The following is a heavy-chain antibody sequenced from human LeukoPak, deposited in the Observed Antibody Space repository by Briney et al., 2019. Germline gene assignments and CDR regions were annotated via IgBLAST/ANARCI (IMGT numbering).Heavy chain of an antibody. CDR1: GFTFSSYG. CDR2: ISYDGSNK. D-gene: IGHD4-17*01. V-gene: IGHV3-30*18. Sequence: GRSLRLSCAASGFTFSSYGMHWVRQAPGKGLEWVAVISYDGSNKYYADSVKGRFTISRDNSKITLYLQMNSLRAEDTAVYYCAKGVTTTVTTYFDYWGQGTLVTVSS. J-gene: IGHJ4*02. CDR3: AKGVTTTVTTYFDY.